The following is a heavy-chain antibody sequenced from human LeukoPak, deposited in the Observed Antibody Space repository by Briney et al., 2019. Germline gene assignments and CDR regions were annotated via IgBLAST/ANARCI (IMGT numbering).Heavy chain of an antibody. J-gene: IGHJ4*02. Sequence: SVMVSYKASGGTFSSYAISWVRQAPGQGLEWMGGIIPIFGTANYAQKFQGRVTITTDESTSTAYMELSSLRSEDTAVYYCARGDVDLPPQLCSFDYWGQGTLVTVSS. D-gene: IGHD5-18*01. CDR3: ARGDVDLPPQLCSFDY. CDR2: IIPIFGTA. V-gene: IGHV1-69*05. CDR1: GGTFSSYA.